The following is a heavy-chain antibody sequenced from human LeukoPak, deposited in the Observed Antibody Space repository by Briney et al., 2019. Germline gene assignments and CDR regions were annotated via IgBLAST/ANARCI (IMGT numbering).Heavy chain of an antibody. J-gene: IGHJ4*02. CDR3: AREYYYDRSGYYLYYFDY. V-gene: IGHV1-3*03. CDR1: GYTFTSYA. Sequence: ASVKVSCKASGYTFTSYAMNWVRQAPGQGLEWMGWINAGNGKTEYSQEFQGRVSITRDTSARTAYMELSSLRSEDMAVYYCAREYYYDRSGYYLYYFDYWGQGTLVTVSS. D-gene: IGHD3-22*01. CDR2: INAGNGKT.